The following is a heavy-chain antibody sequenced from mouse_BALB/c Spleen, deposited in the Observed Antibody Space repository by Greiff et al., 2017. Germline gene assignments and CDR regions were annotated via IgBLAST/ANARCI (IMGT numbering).Heavy chain of an antibody. D-gene: IGHD4-1*01. V-gene: IGHV1-9*01. CDR3: ARHKNWDYYAMDY. CDR1: GYTFSSYW. Sequence: QVQLQQSGAELMKPGASVKISCKATGYTFSSYWIEWVKQRPGHGLEWIGEILPGSGSTNYNEKFKGKATFTADTSSNTAYMQLSSLTSEDSAVYYCARHKNWDYYAMDYWGQGTSVTVAS. J-gene: IGHJ4*01. CDR2: ILPGSGST.